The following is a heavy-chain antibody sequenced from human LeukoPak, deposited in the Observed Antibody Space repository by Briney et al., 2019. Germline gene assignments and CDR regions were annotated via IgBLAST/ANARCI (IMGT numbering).Heavy chain of an antibody. Sequence: ASVKVSCKASGYTFIGYYMHWVRQAPGQGLEWMGWINPNSGGTNYAQKFQGRVTMTRDTSISTAYMELSRLSSGDTAVSYCARGSDIVVIDIWGQGTMVTVSS. CDR2: INPNSGGT. V-gene: IGHV1-2*02. J-gene: IGHJ3*02. CDR3: ARGSDIVVIDI. CDR1: GYTFIGYY. D-gene: IGHD2-2*01.